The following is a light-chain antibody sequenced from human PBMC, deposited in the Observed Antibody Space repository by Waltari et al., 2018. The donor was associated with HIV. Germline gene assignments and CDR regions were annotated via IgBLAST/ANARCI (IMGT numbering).Light chain of an antibody. CDR3: GTWDSSLSADV. J-gene: IGLJ1*01. V-gene: IGLV1-51*01. CDR2: DNN. CDR1: TSTIPNQY. Sequence: QSVLTQPPSVSAAPGQTVTISCSGSTSTIPNQYISWYQQFPGSAPRGLIYDNNKRPSGIPDRFSGSQSATSATLTIAGLQTGDEADYFCGTWDSSLSADVFGTGTSVTVL.